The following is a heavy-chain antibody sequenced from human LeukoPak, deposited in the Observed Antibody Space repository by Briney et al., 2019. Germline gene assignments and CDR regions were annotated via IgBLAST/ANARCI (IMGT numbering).Heavy chain of an antibody. CDR3: ARSSGILTGYSPPVDY. V-gene: IGHV1-18*01. Sequence: ASVKVSCKASGYTFTSYGISWVRQAPGQGLEWMGWISAYNGYTNYAQKLQGRVTMTTDTSTSTAYMELRSLRSDDTAVYYCARSSGILTGYSPPVDYWGQGTLVTVSS. CDR2: ISAYNGYT. CDR1: GYTFTSYG. D-gene: IGHD3-9*01. J-gene: IGHJ4*02.